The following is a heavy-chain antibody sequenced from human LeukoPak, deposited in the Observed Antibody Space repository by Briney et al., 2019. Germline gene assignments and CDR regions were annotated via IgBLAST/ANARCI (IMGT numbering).Heavy chain of an antibody. D-gene: IGHD2-2*01. CDR1: GGSISSYY. Sequence: SETLSLTCTVSGGSISSYYWSWLRQAPGLGLEWIGYIYHIESTNYNHPLKSTVTISVDTSKNQFSLKLSSVTAADTAVYYCARGYCSSTSCYYYGMDVWGQGTTVIVSS. V-gene: IGHV4-59*08. CDR3: ARGYCSSTSCYYYGMDV. CDR2: IYHIEST. J-gene: IGHJ6*02.